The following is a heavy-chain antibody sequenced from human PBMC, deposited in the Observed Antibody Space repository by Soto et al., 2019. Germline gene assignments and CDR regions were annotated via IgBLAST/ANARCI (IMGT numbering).Heavy chain of an antibody. D-gene: IGHD6-6*01. CDR2: IIPIFGTA. J-gene: IGHJ6*02. CDR3: ASESSSRPLPYYYYYGMDV. V-gene: IGHV1-69*01. Sequence: QVQLVQSGAEVKKPGSSVKVSCKASGGTFSSYAISWVRQAPGQGLEWMGGIIPIFGTANYAQKFQGRVTSTADESTSTAYMELSSLRSEDTAVYYCASESSSRPLPYYYYYGMDVWGQGTTVTVSS. CDR1: GGTFSSYA.